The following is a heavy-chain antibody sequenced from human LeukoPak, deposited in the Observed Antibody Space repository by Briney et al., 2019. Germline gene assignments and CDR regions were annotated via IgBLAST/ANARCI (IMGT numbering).Heavy chain of an antibody. CDR1: GLTFSDFY. V-gene: IGHV3-11*01. CDR3: AKARTYYYDT. D-gene: IGHD3-22*01. CDR2: ISSSGDTI. J-gene: IGHJ5*02. Sequence: KTGGSLRLSCAASGLTFSDFYMSWIRQAPGKGLEWISYISSSGDTIYYADSVKGRFTISRENSKNTVYLQMNSLRAEDTAVYYCAKARTYYYDTWGQGTLVTVSS.